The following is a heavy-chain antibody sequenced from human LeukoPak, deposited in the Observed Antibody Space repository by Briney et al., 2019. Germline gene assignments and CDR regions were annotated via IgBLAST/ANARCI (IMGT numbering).Heavy chain of an antibody. Sequence: GGSLRLSCAASGFTFSSYAMSWVRQAPGKGLEWVSVIYSGGSTYYADSVKGRFTISRDNSKNTLYLQMNSPRAEDTAVYYCARDNYCSSTSCTDYYGMDVWGQGTTVTVSS. D-gene: IGHD2-2*01. CDR1: GFTFSSYA. CDR3: ARDNYCSSTSCTDYYGMDV. J-gene: IGHJ6*02. V-gene: IGHV3-66*01. CDR2: IYSGGST.